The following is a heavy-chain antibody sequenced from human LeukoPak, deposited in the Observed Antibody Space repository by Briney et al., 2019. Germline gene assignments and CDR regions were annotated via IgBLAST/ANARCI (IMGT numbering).Heavy chain of an antibody. CDR3: AKASSLRYFDR. Sequence: GGSLRLSCAASGFTFSSCGMHWVRQAPGKGLEWVAVIWYDGSNKYYADSVKGRFTISRDNSKNTLYLQMNSLRAEDTAVYYCAKASSLRYFDRWGQGTLVTVSS. CDR2: IWYDGSNK. V-gene: IGHV3-33*06. CDR1: GFTFSSCG. J-gene: IGHJ4*02. D-gene: IGHD3-9*01.